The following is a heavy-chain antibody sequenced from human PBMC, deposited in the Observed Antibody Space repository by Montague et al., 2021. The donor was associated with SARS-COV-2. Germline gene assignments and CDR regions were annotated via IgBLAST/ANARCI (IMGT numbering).Heavy chain of an antibody. CDR3: ASRPPNNIYYGVFDY. CDR2: IKQDGSES. J-gene: IGHJ4*02. CDR1: GFTFSSHW. Sequence: SLRLSCAASGFTFSSHWMTWVRQAPGKGLEWVAHIKQDGSESYYVDSVKGRFTISRDNTKNSLYLQMNSLRAEDTAVYFCASRPPNNIYYGVFDYWGQGTLVTVSS. D-gene: IGHD3-22*01. V-gene: IGHV3-7*01.